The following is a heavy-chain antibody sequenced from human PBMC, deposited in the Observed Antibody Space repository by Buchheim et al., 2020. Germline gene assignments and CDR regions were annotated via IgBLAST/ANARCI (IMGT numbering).Heavy chain of an antibody. V-gene: IGHV3-30-3*01. J-gene: IGHJ4*02. D-gene: IGHD3-22*01. CDR2: ISYDGSNK. CDR3: ARDLFGYYYDSSGYYPGDY. Sequence: QVQLVESGGGVVQPGRSLRLSCADSGFTFSSYAMHWVRQAPGKGLEWVAVISYDGSNKYYADSVKGRFTISRDNSKNTLYRQMNSLRAEDTAVYYCARDLFGYYYDSSGYYPGDYWGQGTL. CDR1: GFTFSSYA.